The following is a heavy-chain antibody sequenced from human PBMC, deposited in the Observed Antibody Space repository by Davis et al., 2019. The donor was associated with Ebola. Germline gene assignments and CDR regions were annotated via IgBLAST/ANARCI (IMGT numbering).Heavy chain of an antibody. J-gene: IGHJ3*02. CDR3: ARDSLLDAFDI. V-gene: IGHV1-69*04. Sequence: AASVKVSCKASGGTFSSNTISWVQQAPGQGLEWMGRIIPILGIANYAQKFQGRVTITADKSTTTAYMDLSSLRSEDTAVYYCARDSLLDAFDIWGQGTMVTVSS. CDR1: GGTFSSNT. CDR2: IIPILGIA.